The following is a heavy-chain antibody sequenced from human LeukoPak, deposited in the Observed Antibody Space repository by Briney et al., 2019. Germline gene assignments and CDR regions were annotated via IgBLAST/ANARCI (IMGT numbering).Heavy chain of an antibody. Sequence: GGSLRLSCAASGFSFSGYWMTWVRQAPGQGLEWVANIKEDGSEKYYVDSVKGRFIVSRDNAENSLYLLMDNLRAEDTAVYYCAKGVSSSWYLPYYYCGMDVWGQGTTVTVSS. V-gene: IGHV3-7*05. CDR3: AKGVSSSWYLPYYYCGMDV. CDR2: IKEDGSEK. CDR1: GFSFSGYW. D-gene: IGHD6-13*01. J-gene: IGHJ6*02.